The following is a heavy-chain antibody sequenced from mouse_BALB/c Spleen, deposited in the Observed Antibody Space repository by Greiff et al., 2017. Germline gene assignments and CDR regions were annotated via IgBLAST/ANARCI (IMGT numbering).Heavy chain of an antibody. CDR2: INSDGGST. CDR1: EYEFPSHD. Sequence: EVQLVESGGGLVQPGESLKLSCESNEYEFPSHDMSWVRKTPEKRLELVAAINSDGGSTYYPDTMERRFIISRDNTKKTLYLQMSSLRSEDTAFYYCGGNNKYGSYDCAMDYWGEGTSVTVSS. CDR3: GGNNKYGSYDCAMDY. V-gene: IGHV5-2*01. J-gene: IGHJ4*01. D-gene: IGHD2-10*02.